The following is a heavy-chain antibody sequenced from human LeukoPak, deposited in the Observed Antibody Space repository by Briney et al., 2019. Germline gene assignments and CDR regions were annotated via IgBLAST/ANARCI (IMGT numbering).Heavy chain of an antibody. CDR3: ARDRYDDSGYYEY. V-gene: IGHV3-53*01. J-gene: IGHJ4*02. CDR1: GPTVRSNY. CDR2: IYTDGRT. D-gene: IGHD3-22*01. Sequence: GGSLRLSCATSGPTVRSNYMTWVRQAPGKGLEWVSFIYTDGRTYYADSVKGRFTISRDNSKNTLYLHMNGLRAEDTALYYCARDRYDDSGYYEYWGQGALVTVSS.